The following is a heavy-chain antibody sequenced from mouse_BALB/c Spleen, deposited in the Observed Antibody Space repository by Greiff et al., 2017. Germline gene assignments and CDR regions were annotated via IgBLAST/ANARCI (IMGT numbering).Heavy chain of an antibody. CDR2: IRLKSDNYAT. D-gene: IGHD2-14*01. J-gene: IGHJ1*01. Sequence: EVKLVESGGGLVQPGGSMKLSCVASGFTFSSYWMSWVRQSPEKGLEWVAEIRLKSDNYATHYAESVKGKFTISRDDSKSRLYLQMNSLRAEDTGIYYCTVYYRYDGRDPHWYLDVWGAGTTVTVSS. CDR1: GFTFSSYW. V-gene: IGHV6-3*01. CDR3: TVYYRYDGRDPHWYLDV.